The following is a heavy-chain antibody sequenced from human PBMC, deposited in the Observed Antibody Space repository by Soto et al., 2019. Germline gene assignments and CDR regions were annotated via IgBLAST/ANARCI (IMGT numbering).Heavy chain of an antibody. J-gene: IGHJ6*02. V-gene: IGHV3-23*01. D-gene: IGHD3-3*01. CDR3: AKDLELYVTIFGVVPYYYGMDV. CDR1: GFTFSSYA. CDR2: ISGSGGST. Sequence: GGSLRLSCAASGFTFSSYAMSWVRQAPGKGLEWVSAISGSGGSTYYADSVKGRFTISRDNSKNTLYLQMNSLRVEDTAVYYCAKDLELYVTIFGVVPYYYGMDVWGQGTTVTVSS.